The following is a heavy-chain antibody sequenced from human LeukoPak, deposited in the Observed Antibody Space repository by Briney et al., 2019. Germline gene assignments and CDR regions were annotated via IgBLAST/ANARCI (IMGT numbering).Heavy chain of an antibody. J-gene: IGHJ6*02. CDR1: GGSISSRSYY. CDR2: IYYSGST. CDR3: ARASSWTRTPKPNYYYYYGMDV. D-gene: IGHD3/OR15-3a*01. V-gene: IGHV4-39*07. Sequence: PSETLSLTCTVSGGSISSRSYYWGWIRQPPGKGLEWIGSIYYSGSTYYNPSLKSRVTISVDTSKNQFSLKLSSVTAADTAVYYCARASSWTRTPKPNYYYYYGMDVWGQGTTVTVSS.